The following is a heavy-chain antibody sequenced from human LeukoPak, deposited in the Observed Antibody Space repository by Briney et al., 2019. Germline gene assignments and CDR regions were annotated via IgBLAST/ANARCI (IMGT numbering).Heavy chain of an antibody. Sequence: GASLRLSCAASGFTFSNYAMSWVRQAPGKGLEWVSTITGGGSGIYYADSMKSRFTISRDNSKNTLYLQINSLRAEDTAVYYCAKWGDYDVLTGYYVSDYWGQGTLVTVSS. V-gene: IGHV3-23*01. CDR1: GFTFSNYA. D-gene: IGHD3-9*01. J-gene: IGHJ4*02. CDR2: ITGGGSGI. CDR3: AKWGDYDVLTGYYVSDY.